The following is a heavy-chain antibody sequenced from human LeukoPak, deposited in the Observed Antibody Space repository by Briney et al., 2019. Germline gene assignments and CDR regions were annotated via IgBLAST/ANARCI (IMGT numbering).Heavy chain of an antibody. D-gene: IGHD3-22*01. CDR2: IYYSGST. V-gene: IGHV4-59*08. J-gene: IGHJ4*02. Sequence: SETLSLTCTVSGGSISSYYWSWIRQPPGKGLEWIGYIYYSGSTNYNPSLKSRVTISLDASKNQFSLKLSSVTAADTAVYYCTRHLIPYDGSAYYSDYWGQGTLVTVSS. CDR1: GGSISSYY. CDR3: TRHLIPYDGSAYYSDY.